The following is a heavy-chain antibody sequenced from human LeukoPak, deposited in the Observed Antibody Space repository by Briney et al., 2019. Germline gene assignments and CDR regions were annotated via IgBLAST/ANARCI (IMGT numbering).Heavy chain of an antibody. CDR1: GFTFDDYA. CDR2: ISWNSGSI. V-gene: IGHV3-9*01. J-gene: IGHJ4*02. CDR3: AKEALQIAVAGNFDY. D-gene: IGHD6-19*01. Sequence: GGSLRLSCAASGFTFDDYAMHWVRQAPGKGLEWVSGISWNSGSIGYADSVKGRFTISRDNAKNSLYLQMNSLRAEDTALYYCAKEALQIAVAGNFDYWGQGTLVTVSS.